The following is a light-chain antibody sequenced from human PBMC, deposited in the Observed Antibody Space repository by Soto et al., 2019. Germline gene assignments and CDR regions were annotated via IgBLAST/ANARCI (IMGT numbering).Light chain of an antibody. V-gene: IGLV1-40*01. CDR2: GDN. J-gene: IGLJ1*01. CDR3: QSYDSSMTTFV. CDR1: ISNIGAEYD. Sequence: QSVLTQPPSASGTPGQRVTISCSGSISNIGAEYDVHWYQQLPGTAPKRLIYGDNNRPSGVPDRFSGSKSGTSASLAITGLQPEDEADYYCQSYDSSMTTFVFGNGTEVTVL.